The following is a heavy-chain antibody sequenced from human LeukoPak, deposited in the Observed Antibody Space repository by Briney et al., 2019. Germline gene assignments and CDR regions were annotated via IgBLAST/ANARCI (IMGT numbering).Heavy chain of an antibody. CDR2: ISYDGSNK. Sequence: GGSLRLSCAASGFTFSSYGMHWVRQAPGKGLEWVAVISYDGSNKYYADSVKGRFTISRDNSKNTLYLQMNSLRAEDTAVYYCAKGGLYCSGGSCPMDYWGQGTLVTVSS. V-gene: IGHV3-30*18. CDR3: AKGGLYCSGGSCPMDY. J-gene: IGHJ4*02. CDR1: GFTFSSYG. D-gene: IGHD2-15*01.